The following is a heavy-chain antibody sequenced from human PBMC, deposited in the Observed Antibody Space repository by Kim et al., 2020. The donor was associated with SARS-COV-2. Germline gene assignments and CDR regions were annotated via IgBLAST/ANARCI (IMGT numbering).Heavy chain of an antibody. CDR2: IYHSGST. CDR3: ARWNSGYAFGFGGRKRGGFDY. D-gene: IGHD5-12*01. CDR1: GGSISSSNW. J-gene: IGHJ4*02. Sequence: SETLSLTCAVSGGSISSSNWWSWVRQPPGKGLEWIGEIYHSGSTNYNPSLKSRVTISVDKSKNQFSLKLSSVTAADTAVYYCARWNSGYAFGFGGRKRGGFDYWGQGTLVTVSS. V-gene: IGHV4-4*02.